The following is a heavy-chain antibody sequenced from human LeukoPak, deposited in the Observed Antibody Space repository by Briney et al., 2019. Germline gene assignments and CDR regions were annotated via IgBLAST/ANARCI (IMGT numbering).Heavy chain of an antibody. CDR3: ARIPRGSGWSFLDF. V-gene: IGHV3-7*01. D-gene: IGHD6-19*01. Sequence: GGSLRLSCAASGFSFSSYWMSWVRQAPGKGLEWVANIQSDGSMQQYVDSVKGRLTIARDNAKNSLNLQMNSLRAEDTAVYYCARIPRGSGWSFLDFWGQGTLVTVTS. CDR1: GFSFSSYW. J-gene: IGHJ4*02. CDR2: IQSDGSMQ.